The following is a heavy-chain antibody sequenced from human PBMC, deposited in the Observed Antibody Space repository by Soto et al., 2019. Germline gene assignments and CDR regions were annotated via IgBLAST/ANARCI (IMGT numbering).Heavy chain of an antibody. Sequence: SATLSLTCTVSGGSMSSGDYYWSWIRQPPGKGLEWIGYIYYSGSTYYNPSLKSRVTISVDTSKNQFSLKLSSVTAADTAVYYCARERPDGCRLDPWGQGTLVTVSS. CDR2: IYYSGST. CDR1: GGSMSSGDYY. D-gene: IGHD6-19*01. V-gene: IGHV4-30-4*01. CDR3: ARERPDGCRLDP. J-gene: IGHJ5*02.